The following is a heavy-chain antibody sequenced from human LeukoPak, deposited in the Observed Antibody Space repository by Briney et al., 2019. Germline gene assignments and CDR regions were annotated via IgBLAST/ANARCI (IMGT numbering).Heavy chain of an antibody. D-gene: IGHD3-22*01. CDR3: ARDASISGYYDYIDY. CDR1: GFTFSSYG. CDR2: IWYDGSNK. Sequence: GGSLRLSRAASGFTFSSYGMHWVRQAPGKGLEWVAVIWYDGSNKYYADSVKGRFTISRDNSKNTLYLQMNSLRAEDTAVYYCARDASISGYYDYIDYWGQGTLVTVSS. V-gene: IGHV3-33*01. J-gene: IGHJ4*02.